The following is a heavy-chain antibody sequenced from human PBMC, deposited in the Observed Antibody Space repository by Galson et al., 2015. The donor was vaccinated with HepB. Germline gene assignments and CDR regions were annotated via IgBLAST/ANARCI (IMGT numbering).Heavy chain of an antibody. V-gene: IGHV3-7*03. CDR3: ASRISLVRGIITEPDYYYGMDV. D-gene: IGHD3-10*01. J-gene: IGHJ6*02. CDR2: INQDGSSK. Sequence: SLRLSCAASGFTFSSYWMNWVRQAPGKGLEWVAHINQDGSSKYYVDSVKGRFTISRDNAKDSVYLQLDSLRAEDTAVYYCASRISLVRGIITEPDYYYGMDVWGQGTTVTVAS. CDR1: GFTFSSYW.